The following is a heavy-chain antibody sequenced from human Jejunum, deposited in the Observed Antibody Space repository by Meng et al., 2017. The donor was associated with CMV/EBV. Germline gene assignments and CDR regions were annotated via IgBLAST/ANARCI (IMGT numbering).Heavy chain of an antibody. CDR1: GFTFKDYW. V-gene: IGHV3-7*01. D-gene: IGHD3-10*01. Sequence: SCEASGFTFKDYWMDWVRQAPGKGLEWVANIKQDGSEKYYVDSVKGRFTISRDNAKNSLFLQMNSLRAEDTAMYYCARNARGSGYWGQGTLVTVSS. CDR3: ARNARGSGY. CDR2: IKQDGSEK. J-gene: IGHJ4*02.